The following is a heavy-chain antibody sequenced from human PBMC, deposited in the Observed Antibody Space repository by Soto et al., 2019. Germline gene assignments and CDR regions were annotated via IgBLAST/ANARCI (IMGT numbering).Heavy chain of an antibody. CDR3: ARGAGTMVRGVINVLDY. Sequence: SETLSLTCTVSGGSISSGDYYWSWIRQPPGKGLEWIGYIYYSGSTNYNPSLKSRVTISVDTSKNQFSLKLSSVTAADTAVYYCARGAGTMVRGVINVLDYWGQGTLVTVSS. D-gene: IGHD3-10*01. CDR1: GGSISSGDYY. V-gene: IGHV4-30-4*01. CDR2: IYYSGST. J-gene: IGHJ4*02.